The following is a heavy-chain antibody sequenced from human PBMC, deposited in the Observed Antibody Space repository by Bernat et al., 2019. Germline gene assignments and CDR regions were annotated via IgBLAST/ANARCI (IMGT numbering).Heavy chain of an antibody. CDR1: GIAFSTYS. Sequence: EVQLVESGGGLVKPGGSLRLSCAASGIAFSTYSMNWVRQAPGKGLEWVSSISRSSTYKQYTDSVKGRFTISRDDAKNSLYLQMNSLRAEDTAVYYCATVHSSGWYVSGYWGQGTLVTVSS. J-gene: IGHJ4*02. CDR3: ATVHSSGWYVSGY. D-gene: IGHD6-19*01. CDR2: ISRSSTYK. V-gene: IGHV3-21*01.